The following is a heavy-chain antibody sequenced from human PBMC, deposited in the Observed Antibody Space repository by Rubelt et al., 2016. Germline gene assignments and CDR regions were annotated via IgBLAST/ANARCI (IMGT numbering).Heavy chain of an antibody. CDR2: IYSGGST. V-gene: IGHV3-66*01. CDR3: ARDTDY. Sequence: GKGLEWVSVIYSGGSTYYADSVKGRFTISRDNSKNTLYLQMNSLRAEDTAVYYCARDTDYWGQGTLVTVSS. J-gene: IGHJ4*02.